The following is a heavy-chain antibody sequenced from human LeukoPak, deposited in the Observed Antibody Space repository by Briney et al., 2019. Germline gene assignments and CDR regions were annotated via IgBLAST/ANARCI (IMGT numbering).Heavy chain of an antibody. D-gene: IGHD1-26*01. CDR1: GLRFSEYY. CDR2: ISRGSGDT. J-gene: IGHJ5*02. V-gene: IGHV3-11*03. Sequence: PGGSLRLSCAASGLRFSEYYMRWIRQAPGKGLEWVSCISRGSGDTNYTDSVKGRFNNSRDNAKMSLYLQMNSLTAADTGVYYCAGSGGTYGWFDPWGQGTLVTVSS. CDR3: AGSGGTYGWFDP.